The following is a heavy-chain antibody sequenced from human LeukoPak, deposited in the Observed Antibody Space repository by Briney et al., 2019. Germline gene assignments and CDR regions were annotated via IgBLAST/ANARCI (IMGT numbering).Heavy chain of an antibody. D-gene: IGHD6-19*01. Sequence: GGSLRLSCAASGFSFSSYWMSWVRQAPGKGLEWVAVISYDGGSEYYTDSVKGRFTISRDDSKNTLYLQMNSLRAEDTAVYYCAKQRSGGSGWCMDYWGQGTLVTVSS. CDR3: AKQRSGGSGWCMDY. CDR1: GFSFSSYW. V-gene: IGHV3-30*18. CDR2: ISYDGGSE. J-gene: IGHJ4*02.